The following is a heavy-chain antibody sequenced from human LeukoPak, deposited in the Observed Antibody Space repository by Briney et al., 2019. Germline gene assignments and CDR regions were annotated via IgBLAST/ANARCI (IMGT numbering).Heavy chain of an antibody. J-gene: IGHJ4*02. CDR1: GYSISSGYY. V-gene: IGHV4-38-2*02. CDR3: GNNYGDDGGN. Sequence: SETLSLTCTVSGYSISSGYYWGYTRQPPGKGLEWIGSIYHSGSTNYNPSLKSRVTISVDTSKNQFSLKLSSVTAADTAVYYCGNNYGDDGGNWGQGTLVTVSS. D-gene: IGHD4-17*01. CDR2: IYHSGST.